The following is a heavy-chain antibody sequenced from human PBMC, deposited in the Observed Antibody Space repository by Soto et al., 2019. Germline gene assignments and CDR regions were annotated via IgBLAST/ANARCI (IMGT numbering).Heavy chain of an antibody. CDR2: IIPIFNTP. V-gene: IGHV1-69*01. Sequence: SVQVSCKSSGGTFSKYAVICVRQVPGQGLEWMGGIIPIFNTPNYAQKFQGRVTFTADESTGTAYMELSSLRSEDTAVYYCASRPRNGYNRWGQGTLVTVSS. J-gene: IGHJ4*02. CDR3: ASRPRNGYNR. CDR1: GGTFSKYA. D-gene: IGHD5-12*01.